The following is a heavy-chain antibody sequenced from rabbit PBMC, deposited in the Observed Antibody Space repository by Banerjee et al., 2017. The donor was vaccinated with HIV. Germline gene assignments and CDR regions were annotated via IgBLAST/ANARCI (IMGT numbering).Heavy chain of an antibody. CDR3: ARDLAGVIGWNFNL. J-gene: IGHJ4*01. CDR2: IYTSTNST. V-gene: IGHV1S43*01. Sequence: QEQLEESGGGLVKPGGTLTLTCKASGIDFTSYYYMCWVRQAPGKGLELIACIYTSTNSTWYANWVNGRFTISSSTSLNSVDLKMTSLTAADTATYFCARDLAGVIGWNFNLWGPGTLVTVS. CDR1: GIDFTSYYY. D-gene: IGHD4-1*01.